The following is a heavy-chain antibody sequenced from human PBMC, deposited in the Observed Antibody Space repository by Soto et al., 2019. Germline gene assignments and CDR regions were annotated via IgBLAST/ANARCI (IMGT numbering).Heavy chain of an antibody. CDR3: ARDLVVGATASYDAFDI. CDR2: IYYSGST. D-gene: IGHD1-26*01. Sequence: SETLSLTCTVSGGSISSYYWSWIRQPPGKGLEWSGYIYYSGSTNYNPSLKSRVTISVDTSKNQFSLKLSSVTAADTAVYYCARDLVVGATASYDAFDIWGQGTMVTVSS. V-gene: IGHV4-59*01. CDR1: GGSISSYY. J-gene: IGHJ3*02.